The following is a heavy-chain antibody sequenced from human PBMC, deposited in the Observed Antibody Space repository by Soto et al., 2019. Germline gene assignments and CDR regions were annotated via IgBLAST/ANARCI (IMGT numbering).Heavy chain of an antibody. D-gene: IGHD3-22*01. CDR1: GFTFSDYY. Sequence: QVQLVESGGGLVKPGGSLRLSCAASGFTFSDYYMSWIRQAPGKGLEWVSYISNSGSTIYFADSVKGRFTISRDNAKNSLYLQMNSLTAEDTAVYYCARQKAWTGEWLSLYAPGMDVWGQGPTVTVSS. CDR3: ARQKAWTGEWLSLYAPGMDV. CDR2: ISNSGSTI. J-gene: IGHJ6*02. V-gene: IGHV3-11*01.